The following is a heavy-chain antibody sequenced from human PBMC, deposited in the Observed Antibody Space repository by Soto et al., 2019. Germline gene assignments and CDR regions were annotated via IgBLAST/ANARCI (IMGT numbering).Heavy chain of an antibody. CDR2: INSANGDT. J-gene: IGHJ5*02. CDR1: VYTFTSYG. Sequence: GASVKVSFKASVYTFTSYGIHWVRQAPVQRLDWMGWINSANGDTKYSPKFQGIVTITRDTSASTAYMELSSLRSEDTAVYYCVRRHVSATGIDWFDPWGQGTLVTVSS. D-gene: IGHD6-13*01. CDR3: VRRHVSATGIDWFDP. V-gene: IGHV1-3*01.